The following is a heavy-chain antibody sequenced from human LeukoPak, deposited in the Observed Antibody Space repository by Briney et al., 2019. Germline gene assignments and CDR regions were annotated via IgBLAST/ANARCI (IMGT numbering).Heavy chain of an antibody. D-gene: IGHD3-10*01. J-gene: IGHJ4*02. CDR3: ARRFGSVTSMHGIGY. CDR2: IRYDGSNK. CDR1: GFTFSSYG. V-gene: IGHV3-30*02. Sequence: GGSLRLSCAASGFTFSSYGMHWVRQAPGKGLEWVAFIRYDGSNKYYADSVKGRFTISRDNSKHTLYLQMNSLRAEDTAVYYCARRFGSVTSMHGIGYWGQGTLVTVSS.